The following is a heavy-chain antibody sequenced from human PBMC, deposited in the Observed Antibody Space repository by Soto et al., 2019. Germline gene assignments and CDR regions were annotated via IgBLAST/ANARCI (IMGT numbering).Heavy chain of an antibody. CDR2: LYYGRSA. CDR3: ALRSMAVVPEY. Sequence: QVQLQESGPGLVKPSETLSLTCAISGDSISSYYCMWIRQPPGKGLESIGYLYYGRSANYNPSLKCRVTLSVDTSTNQCSLTLSSMTAADTAVYYCALRSMAVVPEYWGQGTLVTVSS. D-gene: IGHD3-22*01. CDR1: GDSISSYY. V-gene: IGHV4-59*01. J-gene: IGHJ4*02.